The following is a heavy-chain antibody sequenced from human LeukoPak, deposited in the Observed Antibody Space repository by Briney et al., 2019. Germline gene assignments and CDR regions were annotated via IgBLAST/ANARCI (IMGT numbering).Heavy chain of an antibody. CDR1: GGTFSSYA. V-gene: IGHV1-69*01. CDR2: IIPIFGTA. D-gene: IGHD3-22*01. J-gene: IGHJ4*02. Sequence: SVKVSCKASGGTFSSYAISWVRQAPGQGLEWTGGIIPIFGTANYAQKFQGRVTITADESTSTAYMELSSLRSEDTAVYYCARGGYYYDSSGRGSVFDYWGQGTLVTVSS. CDR3: ARGGYYYDSSGRGSVFDY.